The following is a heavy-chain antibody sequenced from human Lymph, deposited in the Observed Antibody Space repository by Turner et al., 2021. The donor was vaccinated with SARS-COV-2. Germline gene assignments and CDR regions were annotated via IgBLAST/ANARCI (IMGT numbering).Heavy chain of an antibody. D-gene: IGHD2-21*02. V-gene: IGHV4-39*01. J-gene: IGHJ6*02. Sequence: QLQLQESGPGLVKPSETLSLTCTVTGGSISSSSYYWGWIRQPPGKGLEWMGSIYYRGSTYYNPSLKSRVTISVDTSKNQFSLKLSSVTAADTAVYHCARQRLTRYGMDVWGQGTTVTVSS. CDR1: GGSISSSSYY. CDR3: ARQRLTRYGMDV. CDR2: IYYRGST.